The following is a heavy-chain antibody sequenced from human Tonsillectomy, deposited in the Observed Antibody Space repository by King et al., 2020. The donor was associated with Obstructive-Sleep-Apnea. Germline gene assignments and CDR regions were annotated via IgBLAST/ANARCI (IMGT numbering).Heavy chain of an antibody. Sequence: VQLVESGGGVVQPGRSLRLSCAASGFTFSNHAMHWVRQAPGKGLEWVAVISYDENSKFCADSVKGRFTISRDNSKNALYLQMNSLRAEDTAVYYCARESGWNSATIFYGMDVWGQGTTVTVSS. CDR2: ISYDENSK. D-gene: IGHD6-19*01. J-gene: IGHJ6*02. CDR1: GFTFSNHA. CDR3: ARESGWNSATIFYGMDV. V-gene: IGHV3-30*04.